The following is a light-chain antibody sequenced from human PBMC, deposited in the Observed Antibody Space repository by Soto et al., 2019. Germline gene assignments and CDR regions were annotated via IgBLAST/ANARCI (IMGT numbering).Light chain of an antibody. CDR3: QQRSNWIT. CDR2: DAS. J-gene: IGKJ5*01. CDR1: QSVSSY. Sequence: EIVLTQSPATLSLSPGERATLSCRASQSVSSYLAWYQQKPGQAPSLLIYDASNRATGIPARFSGSGSGTDFTLTISSLEPEDFAVYYCQQRSNWITFGQGTRVEIK. V-gene: IGKV3-11*01.